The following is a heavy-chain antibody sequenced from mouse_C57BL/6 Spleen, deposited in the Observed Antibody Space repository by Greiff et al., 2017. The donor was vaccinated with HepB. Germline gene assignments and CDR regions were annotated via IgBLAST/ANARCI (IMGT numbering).Heavy chain of an antibody. D-gene: IGHD2-5*01. CDR1: GFSLTSYG. CDR2: IWSGGST. Sequence: VMLVESGPGLVQPSQSLSITCTVSGFSLTSYGVHWVRQSPGKGLEWLGVIWSGGSTDYNAAFISRLSISKDNSKSQVFFKMNSLQADDTAIYYCARMDSNYYFDYWGQGTTLTVSS. J-gene: IGHJ2*01. CDR3: ARMDSNYYFDY. V-gene: IGHV2-2*01.